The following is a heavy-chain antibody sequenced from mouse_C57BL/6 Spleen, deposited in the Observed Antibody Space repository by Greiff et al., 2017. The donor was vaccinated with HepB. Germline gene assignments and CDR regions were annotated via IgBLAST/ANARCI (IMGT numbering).Heavy chain of an antibody. V-gene: IGHV1-15*01. Sequence: QVQLQQSGAELVRPGASVTLSCKASGYTFTDYEMHWVKQTPVHGLEWIGAIDPETGGTAYNQKFKGKAILTADKSSSTAYMELRSLPSEDSAVYYCTRQLGQEGFYYWGQGTTLTVSS. CDR1: GYTFTDYE. CDR3: TRQLGQEGFYY. J-gene: IGHJ2*01. CDR2: IDPETGGT. D-gene: IGHD4-1*02.